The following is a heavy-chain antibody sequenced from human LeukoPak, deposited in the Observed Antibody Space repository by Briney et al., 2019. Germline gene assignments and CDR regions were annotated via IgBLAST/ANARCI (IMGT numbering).Heavy chain of an antibody. D-gene: IGHD6-19*01. CDR1: GYRFTSYW. Sequence: GESLKISFKGSGYRFTSYWIGWVRQMPGKGLEWMGIIYPGDSDTRYSPSFQGQVTISADKSISTAYLQWSSLKASDTAMYYCARPEGRAYSSGWYGGYWGQGTLVTVSS. CDR2: IYPGDSDT. CDR3: ARPEGRAYSSGWYGGY. V-gene: IGHV5-51*01. J-gene: IGHJ4*02.